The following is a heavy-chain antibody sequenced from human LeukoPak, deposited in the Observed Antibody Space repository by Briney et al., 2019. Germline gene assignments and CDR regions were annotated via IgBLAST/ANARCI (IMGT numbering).Heavy chain of an antibody. V-gene: IGHV3-21*01. CDR3: ARDERSAVAGTVNY. J-gene: IGHJ4*02. CDR2: ISSSSSYI. CDR1: GFTFSSCS. Sequence: GGSLRLSCAASGFTFSSCSMNWVRQAPGKGLEWVSSISSSSSYIYYADSVKGRFTISRDNAKNSLYLQMNSLRAEDTAVYYCARDERSAVAGTVNYWGQGTLVTVSS. D-gene: IGHD6-19*01.